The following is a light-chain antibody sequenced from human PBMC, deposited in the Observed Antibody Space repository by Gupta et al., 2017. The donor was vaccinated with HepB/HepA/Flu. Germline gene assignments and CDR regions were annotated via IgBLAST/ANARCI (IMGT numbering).Light chain of an antibody. CDR3: QQCDSSPLT. V-gene: IGKV1-39*01. CDR1: QCISRD. Sequence: DIHITQSPSSLSVSLGDRVTIPRRATQCISRDLNWYQQKPGKAPNLLIYTASSLHCGVPSRFSGSGSGTDFTLTISNLQPEDSATYYCQQCDSSPLTFGGGTKVEIK. J-gene: IGKJ4*02. CDR2: TAS.